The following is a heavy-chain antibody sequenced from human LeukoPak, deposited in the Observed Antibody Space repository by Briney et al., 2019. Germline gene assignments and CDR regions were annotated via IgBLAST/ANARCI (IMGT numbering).Heavy chain of an antibody. CDR2: IIPIFGTA. J-gene: IGHJ6*02. CDR1: GGTFSSYA. D-gene: IGHD4-11*01. CDR3: AADLSNYGAYYYYGMDV. V-gene: IGHV1-69*13. Sequence: SVKVSCKASGGTFSSYAISWVRQAPGQGLEWMGGIIPIFGTANYAQKFQGRVTITADESTSTAYMELSSLRSEDTAVYYCAADLSNYGAYYYYGMDVWGQGTTVTVSS.